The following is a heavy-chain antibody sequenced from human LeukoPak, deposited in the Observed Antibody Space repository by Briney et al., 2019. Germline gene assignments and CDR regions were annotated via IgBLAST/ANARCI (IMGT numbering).Heavy chain of an antibody. CDR3: ARDRRFGYDAFDI. CDR2: INAGNGNT. CDR1: GYTFTSYA. D-gene: IGHD3-10*01. V-gene: IGHV1-3*01. J-gene: IGHJ3*02. Sequence: ASVKVSCKASGYTFTSYAMHWVRQAPGQRLEWMGWINAGNGNTKYSQKFQGRVTITRDTSASTAYMELSSLRSEDTAVYYFARDRRFGYDAFDIWGQGTMVTVSS.